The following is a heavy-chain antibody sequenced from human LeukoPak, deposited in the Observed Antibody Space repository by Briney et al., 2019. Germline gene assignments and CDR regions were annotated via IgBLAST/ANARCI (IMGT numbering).Heavy chain of an antibody. CDR1: GYTFTSYD. CDR3: ARGSSEKYCSGGSCYLYYYGMDV. CDR2: MNPNSGNT. V-gene: IGHV1-8*01. Sequence: GASVKVSCKASGYTFTSYDINWVRQATGQGLEWMGWMNPNSGNTGYAQKFQGRVTMTRNTSISTAYMDLSSLRSEDTAVYYCARGSSEKYCSGGSCYLYYYGMDVWGQGTTVTVSS. J-gene: IGHJ6*02. D-gene: IGHD2-15*01.